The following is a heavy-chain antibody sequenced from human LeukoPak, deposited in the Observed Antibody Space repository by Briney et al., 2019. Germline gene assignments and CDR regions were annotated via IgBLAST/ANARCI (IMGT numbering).Heavy chain of an antibody. J-gene: IGHJ4*02. CDR1: GLTLSPSW. CDR3: ARASLLAVADY. CDR2: IKEDGFEK. D-gene: IGHD6-19*01. V-gene: IGHV3-7*01. Sequence: PGGSLRLSCAASGLTLSPSWMSWVRQAPGQGLEWVAHIKEDGFEKYYVDSVKGRFTISRDNAKNSLYLQMNSLRAEDTAVYYCARASLLAVADYWGQGTLVTVSS.